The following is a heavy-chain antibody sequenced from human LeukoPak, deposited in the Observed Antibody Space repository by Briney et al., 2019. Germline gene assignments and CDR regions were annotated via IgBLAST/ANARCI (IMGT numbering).Heavy chain of an antibody. J-gene: IGHJ3*01. D-gene: IGHD5-24*01. V-gene: IGHV3-48*03. Sequence: PGGSLRLSCAASGFTFSSYEMNWVRQAPGKGLEWVSYISSSGSTIYYADSVKGRFTISRDNSKDTLYLQMNSLRAEDTAIYYCARDIQLSTWGLGTMVTVSS. CDR1: GFTFSSYE. CDR3: ARDIQLST. CDR2: ISSSGSTI.